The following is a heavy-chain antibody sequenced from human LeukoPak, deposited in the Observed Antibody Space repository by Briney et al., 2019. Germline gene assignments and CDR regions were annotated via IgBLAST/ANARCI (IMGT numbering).Heavy chain of an antibody. J-gene: IGHJ5*02. D-gene: IGHD6-13*01. Sequence: SETLSLTCTVSGGSISSSSSYWGWIRQPPGKGLQWIGYIYYSGSTNYNPSLKSRGTISVDTSKTQFSLKLSSVTAADTAVYYCARGPAADYPYNWFDPWGQGTLVTVSS. CDR1: GGSISSSSSY. CDR2: IYYSGST. CDR3: ARGPAADYPYNWFDP. V-gene: IGHV4-61*05.